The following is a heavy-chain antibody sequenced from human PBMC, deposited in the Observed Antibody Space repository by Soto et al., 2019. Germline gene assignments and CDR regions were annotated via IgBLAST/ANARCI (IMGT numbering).Heavy chain of an antibody. CDR1: GYSFNNYW. CDR3: ARLGYCTGGNCYLDY. D-gene: IGHD2-8*02. Sequence: GESLKISCKGSGYSFNNYWIGWVRQMPGKGLEWLAIIYPGDSDTKYSPSFQGHVTISADRSISTAYLQWSSLKASDTAMYYCARLGYCTGGNCYLDYWGQGTLVTVPQ. J-gene: IGHJ4*02. CDR2: IYPGDSDT. V-gene: IGHV5-51*01.